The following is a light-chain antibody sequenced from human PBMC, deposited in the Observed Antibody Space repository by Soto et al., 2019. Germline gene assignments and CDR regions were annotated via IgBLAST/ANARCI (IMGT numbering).Light chain of an antibody. J-gene: IGLJ1*01. CDR2: GNS. CDR1: SSNIGAGYD. V-gene: IGLV1-40*01. CDR3: QSYDSSLSGWV. Sequence: QPVLTQPPSVSGAPGQRVTISCTGSSSNIGAGYDVHWYQQLPGTAPKLLIYGNSNRPSGVPDRFSGSKSGTSASLAITGLQAEDEADYYCQSYDSSLSGWVFGTGIKLTVL.